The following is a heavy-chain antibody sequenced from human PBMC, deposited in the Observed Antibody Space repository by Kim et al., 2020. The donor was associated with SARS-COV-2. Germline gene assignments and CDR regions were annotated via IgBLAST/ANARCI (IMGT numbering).Heavy chain of an antibody. J-gene: IGHJ5*02. CDR3: ARHSLRFLEWANWFDP. CDR1: GGSISSSSYY. CDR2: IYYSGCT. V-gene: IGHV4-39*01. D-gene: IGHD3-3*01. Sequence: SETLSLTCTVSGGSISSSSYYWGWIRQPPGQGLEWIGSIYYSGCTSYNLSLKSRVTISVDTSKNQFSLKLSSVTAADTAVYYCARHSLRFLEWANWFDPWGQGTLVTVSS.